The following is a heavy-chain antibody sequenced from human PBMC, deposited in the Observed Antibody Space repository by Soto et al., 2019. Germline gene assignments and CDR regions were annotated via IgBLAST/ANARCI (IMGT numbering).Heavy chain of an antibody. D-gene: IGHD1-26*01. Sequence: GASVKVSCKASGYTFTSYGISWVRQAPGQGLEWMGWISAYNGNTNYAQKLQGRVTMTADKSTSTAYMELSSLRSEDTAVYYCARDEPSGSPGAYYYGMDVWGQGTTVTV. CDR2: ISAYNGNT. CDR1: GYTFTSYG. CDR3: ARDEPSGSPGAYYYGMDV. V-gene: IGHV1-18*01. J-gene: IGHJ6*02.